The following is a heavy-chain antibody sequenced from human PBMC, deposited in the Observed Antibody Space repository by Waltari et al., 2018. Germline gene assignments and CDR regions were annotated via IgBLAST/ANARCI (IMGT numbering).Heavy chain of an antibody. CDR2: ISAYNGYT. CDR1: GYTFTSLG. Sequence: QVQLVQSGAEVKKSGASVKVPCKASGYTFTSLGINWVRQAPGQGLEWMGWISAYNGYTNYAQKVQGRVTMTTDTSTSTAYMELRSLRSDDTAVYYCARVGDDFWSGYFDYWGQGTLVTVSS. CDR3: ARVGDDFWSGYFDY. J-gene: IGHJ4*02. D-gene: IGHD3-3*01. V-gene: IGHV1-18*04.